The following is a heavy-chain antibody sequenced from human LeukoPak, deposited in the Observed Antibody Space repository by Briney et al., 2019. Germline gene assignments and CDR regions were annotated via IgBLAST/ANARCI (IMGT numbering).Heavy chain of an antibody. J-gene: IGHJ4*02. CDR3: TSFYETN. CDR2: VNSDGSAT. Sequence: GGSLRLSCAASGFIFTKYWLHWARKAQGKGLVWVSHVNSDGSATSYADSVKGRFTISRDNAKNTVYLHMNSLRVEDTAVYYCTSFYETNWGQGTLVTVSS. CDR1: GFIFTKYW. D-gene: IGHD2/OR15-2a*01. V-gene: IGHV3-74*01.